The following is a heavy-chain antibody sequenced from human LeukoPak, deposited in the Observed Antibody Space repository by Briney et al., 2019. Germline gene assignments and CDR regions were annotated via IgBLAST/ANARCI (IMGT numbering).Heavy chain of an antibody. CDR3: ARGGRGSAAVVAPRSFDI. J-gene: IGHJ3*02. D-gene: IGHD3-22*01. Sequence: PGGSLRLSCAASGVTLSTYAMSWVRQAPGKGLEWVSAISGSGGSTYYADSVKGRFTLSRDNSKNTLYLQMNSLRAEDSALYYCARGGRGSAAVVAPRSFDIWGQGTMVTVSS. CDR1: GVTLSTYA. CDR2: ISGSGGST. V-gene: IGHV3-23*01.